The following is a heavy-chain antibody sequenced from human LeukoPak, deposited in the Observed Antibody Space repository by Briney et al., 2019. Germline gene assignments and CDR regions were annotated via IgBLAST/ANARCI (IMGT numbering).Heavy chain of an antibody. J-gene: IGHJ4*02. CDR2: ISSSSSYI. D-gene: IGHD2-2*01. CDR3: AKDSEDIVVVPAAMGW. Sequence: GGSLRLSCAASGFTFSSYSMNWVRQAPGKGLEWVSSISSSSSYIYYADSVKGRFTISRDNSKNTLYLQMNSLRAEDTAVYYCAKDSEDIVVVPAAMGWWGQGTLVTVSS. V-gene: IGHV3-21*01. CDR1: GFTFSSYS.